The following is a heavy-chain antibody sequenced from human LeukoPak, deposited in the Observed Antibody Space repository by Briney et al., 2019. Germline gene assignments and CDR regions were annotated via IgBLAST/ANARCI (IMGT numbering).Heavy chain of an antibody. CDR3: ARSGWYGYYYYYYYMDV. CDR2: IYTSGST. Sequence: PLETLSLTCTVSGGSISSYYWSWIRQPAGKGLEWIGRIYTSGSTYYNPSLKSRVTISVDTSKNQFSLKLSSVTAADTAVYYCARSGWYGYYYYYYYMDVWGKGTTVTISS. J-gene: IGHJ6*03. V-gene: IGHV4-4*07. D-gene: IGHD6-19*01. CDR1: GGSISSYY.